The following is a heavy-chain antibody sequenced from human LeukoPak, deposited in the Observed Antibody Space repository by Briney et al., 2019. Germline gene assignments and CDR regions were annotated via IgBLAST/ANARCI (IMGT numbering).Heavy chain of an antibody. CDR1: GGSISSSSYY. CDR3: ARLEQWLVRGAFDI. Sequence: PSETLSLTCTVSGGSISSSSYYWGWIRQPPGKGLEWIGSIYYSGSTYYNPSLKSRVTISVDTSKNQFSLKLSSVTAADTAVYYCARLEQWLVRGAFDIWGQGTMVTVSS. V-gene: IGHV4-39*01. D-gene: IGHD6-19*01. CDR2: IYYSGST. J-gene: IGHJ3*02.